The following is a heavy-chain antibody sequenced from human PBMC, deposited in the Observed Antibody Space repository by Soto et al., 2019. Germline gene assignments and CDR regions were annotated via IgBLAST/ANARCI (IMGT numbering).Heavy chain of an antibody. J-gene: IGHJ4*02. V-gene: IGHV1-69*13. D-gene: IGHD4-17*01. CDR2: VIPLYNTS. CDR1: GGTFGRFS. CDR3: ARGDEMTAVTIFEY. Sequence: SVKVSCKASGGTFGRFSVSWVRQAPGQGLEWIGGVIPLYNTSNYSLKFQGRVAISADESTSTVFMELRNLRSEDTALYYCARGDEMTAVTIFEYWGQGTLVTVSS.